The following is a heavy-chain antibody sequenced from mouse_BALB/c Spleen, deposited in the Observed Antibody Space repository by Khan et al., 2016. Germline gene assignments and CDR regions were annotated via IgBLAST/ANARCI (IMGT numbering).Heavy chain of an antibody. J-gene: IGHJ3*01. V-gene: IGHV1-87*01. CDR1: GYTSANYW. Sequence: QVQLKEFGAELARPGASVRLSCKASGYTSANYWMQWVKQRPGQGLEWIGSIYPGDGDTRYSQKFKDKATLTADKSSSSAYMHLRSVASEDSAVYYCADALFVYWGQGTLVTVSA. CDR3: ADALFVY. CDR2: IYPGDGDT.